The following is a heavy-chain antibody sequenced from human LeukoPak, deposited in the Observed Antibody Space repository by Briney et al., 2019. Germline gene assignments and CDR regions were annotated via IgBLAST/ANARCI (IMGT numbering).Heavy chain of an antibody. D-gene: IGHD3-10*01. Sequence: SVKVSCKASGGTFSSYAISWVRQAPGQGLGWMGRIIPIFGIANFAQKFQGRVPITADKSTSTAYMELSSLRAEDTAVYYCARLYYGSRPYYYSMDVWGEGNTGTVSS. J-gene: IGHJ6*04. CDR1: GGTFSSYA. V-gene: IGHV1-69*04. CDR3: ARLYYGSRPYYYSMDV. CDR2: IIPIFGIA.